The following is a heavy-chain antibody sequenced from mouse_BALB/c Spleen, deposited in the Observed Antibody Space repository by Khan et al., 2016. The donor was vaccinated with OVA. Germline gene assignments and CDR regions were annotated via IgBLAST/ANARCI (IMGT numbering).Heavy chain of an antibody. CDR3: AGGNCLFAD. V-gene: IGHV1-82*01. J-gene: IGHJ3*01. Sequence: QVQLKESGPELVKPGASVKISCKASGYAFSSSWMNWVKQRPGQGLEWIGRIYPGDGDTNYNGKFKGKATLTADKSSSTAYMQLSSLTSVNSAVYFCAGGNCLFADWGEGTLVTVSA. CDR2: IYPGDGDT. CDR1: GYAFSSSW. D-gene: IGHD2-1*01.